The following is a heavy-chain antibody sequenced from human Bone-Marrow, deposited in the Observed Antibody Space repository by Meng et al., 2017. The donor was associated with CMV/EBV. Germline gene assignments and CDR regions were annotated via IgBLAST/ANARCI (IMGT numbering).Heavy chain of an antibody. V-gene: IGHV3-15*01. D-gene: IGHD3-3*01. J-gene: IGHJ4*02. CDR1: GFTFSSHA. CDR2: IKSKTDGGTT. CDR3: TTAVGELRFLEWSIPPRGYFDY. Sequence: GESLKISCAASGFTFSSHAMSWVRQAPGKGLEWVGRIKSKTDGGTTDYAAPVKGRFTISRDDSKNTLYLQMNSLKTEDTAVYYCTTAVGELRFLEWSIPPRGYFDYWGQGTLVTVSS.